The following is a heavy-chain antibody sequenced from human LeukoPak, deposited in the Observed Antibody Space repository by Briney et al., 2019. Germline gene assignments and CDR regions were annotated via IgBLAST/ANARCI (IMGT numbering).Heavy chain of an antibody. V-gene: IGHV3-33*01. CDR3: ARVGGHCTSTSCPPPDY. D-gene: IGHD2-2*01. CDR1: GFTFSTYG. Sequence: SGRSLRLSCAASGFTFSTYGIHWIRQAPGKGMDWVAVIWYDGSHKFYSDSVQGRFTISRDNSKNTLYLQMNSLRAEDTAVYYCARVGGHCTSTSCPPPDYWGQGTLVTVSS. J-gene: IGHJ4*02. CDR2: IWYDGSHK.